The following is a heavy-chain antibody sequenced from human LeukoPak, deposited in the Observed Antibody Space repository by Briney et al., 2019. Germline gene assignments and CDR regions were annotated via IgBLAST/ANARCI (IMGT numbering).Heavy chain of an antibody. Sequence: SETLSLTCTVSGGSISSYYWSWIRQPPGKGLEWIGYIYYSGSTNYNPSLKSRVTISVDTSKNQFSLKLSSVTAADTAVYYCARAMLHGGSRWFDPWGQGTLVTVSS. CDR3: ARAMLHGGSRWFDP. D-gene: IGHD2-15*01. CDR2: IYYSGST. J-gene: IGHJ5*02. V-gene: IGHV4-59*01. CDR1: GGSISSYY.